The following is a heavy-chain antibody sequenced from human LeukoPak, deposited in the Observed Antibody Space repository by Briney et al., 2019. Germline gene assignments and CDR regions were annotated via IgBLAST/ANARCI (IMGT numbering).Heavy chain of an antibody. J-gene: IGHJ5*02. CDR1: GGSISSGDYY. Sequence: PSETLSLTCTVSGGSISSGDYYWRWIRQPPGKGREWIGYNYYSGSTYYNPSLKSRVTISVDTSKNQFSLKLSSVTAADTAVYYCAREPSYDFWSGTHNWFDPWGQGTLVTVSS. CDR2: NYYSGST. CDR3: AREPSYDFWSGTHNWFDP. D-gene: IGHD3-3*01. V-gene: IGHV4-30-4*08.